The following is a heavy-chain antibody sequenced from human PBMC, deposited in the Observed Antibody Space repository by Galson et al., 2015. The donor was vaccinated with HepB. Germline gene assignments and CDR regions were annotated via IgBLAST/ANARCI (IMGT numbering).Heavy chain of an antibody. V-gene: IGHV3-30*09. CDR1: GFTFSSYA. CDR2: ISYDGSNK. D-gene: IGHD7-27*01. CDR3: ARDKTGVPDWYFDL. J-gene: IGHJ2*01. Sequence: SLRLSCAASGFTFSSYAMHWVRQAPGKGLEWVAVISYDGSNKYYADSVKGRFAISRDNSKNTLYLQMNSLRAEDTAVYYCARDKTGVPDWYFDLWGRGTLVTVSS.